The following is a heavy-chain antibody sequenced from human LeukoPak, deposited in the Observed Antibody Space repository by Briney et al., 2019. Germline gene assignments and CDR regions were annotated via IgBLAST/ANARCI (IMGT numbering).Heavy chain of an antibody. Sequence: GGSLRLSCAASGFTFSSYSMNWVRQAPGKGLEWVSSISSSSSYIYYADSVKGRFTISRDNAKNSLYLQMNSLRAEDTAVYHCARERDPSSGWRTFPGYWGQGTLVTVSS. CDR3: ARERDPSSGWRTFPGY. CDR1: GFTFSSYS. D-gene: IGHD6-19*01. V-gene: IGHV3-21*01. CDR2: ISSSSSYI. J-gene: IGHJ4*02.